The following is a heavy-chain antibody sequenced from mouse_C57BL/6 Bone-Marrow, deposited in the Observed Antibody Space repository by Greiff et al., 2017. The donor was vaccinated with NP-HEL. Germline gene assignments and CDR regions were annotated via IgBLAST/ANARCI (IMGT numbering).Heavy chain of an antibody. J-gene: IGHJ1*03. Sequence: VQLQQSGPELVKPGASVKISCKASGYSFTGYYMNWVKQSPEKSLEWIGEINPSTGGTTYNQKFKAKATLTVDKSSSTAYMQLKSLTSEDSAVYDCARYGGYDVGYFDVCGTGTTVTVSS. CDR1: GYSFTGYY. D-gene: IGHD2-2*01. CDR2: INPSTGGT. V-gene: IGHV1-42*01. CDR3: ARYGGYDVGYFDV.